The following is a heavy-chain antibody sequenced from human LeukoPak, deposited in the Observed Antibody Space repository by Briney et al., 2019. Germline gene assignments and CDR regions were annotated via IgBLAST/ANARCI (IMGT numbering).Heavy chain of an antibody. CDR1: GYTFTSYD. D-gene: IGHD3-3*01. J-gene: IGHJ4*02. CDR2: MNPNSGNT. CDR3: ARGISNYDFWSGYLYYFDY. Sequence: ASVKVSCKASGYTFTSYDTNWVRQATGQGLEWMGWMNPNSGNTGYAQKFQGRVTMTRNTSISTAYMELSSLRSEDTAVYYCARGISNYDFWSGYLYYFDYWGQGTLVTVSS. V-gene: IGHV1-8*01.